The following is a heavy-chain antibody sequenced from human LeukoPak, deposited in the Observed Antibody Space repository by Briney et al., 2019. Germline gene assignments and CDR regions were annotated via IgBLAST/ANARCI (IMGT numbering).Heavy chain of an antibody. D-gene: IGHD2-2*01. CDR1: GFTFSSYN. V-gene: IGHV3-21*01. CDR2: ISSSSSYI. CDR3: SRSSISIYAADSVKGRFTISRDNAKHSMYLQMNSLRAEDTAVYYCARDRESSSWFDY. Sequence: PGGSLRLAWAASGFTFSSYNMNWVRQAPGKGLEWVSSISSSSSYIYYADSVKGRFTISSYNAKNSLCLEMKKRRGGATAVSYFSRSSISIYAADSVKGRFTISRDNAKHSMYLQMNSLRAEDTAVYYCARDRESSSWFDYWGQGTLVTVSS. J-gene: IGHJ4*02.